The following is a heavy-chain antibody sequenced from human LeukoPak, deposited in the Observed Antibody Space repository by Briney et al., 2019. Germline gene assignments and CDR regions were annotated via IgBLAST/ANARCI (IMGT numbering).Heavy chain of an antibody. V-gene: IGHV3-30*02. D-gene: IGHD5-18*01. CDR3: ANNSPYYFDY. J-gene: IGHJ4*02. CDR1: GFTFSTYG. Sequence: GGSLRLSCAASGFTFSTYGMHWVRQAPGKGLEWVAFIRYDGSNKYYADSVKGRFTVSRDNSKNTLYLQMNSLRAGDTAVYYCANNSPYYFDYWAREPWSPSPQ. CDR2: IRYDGSNK.